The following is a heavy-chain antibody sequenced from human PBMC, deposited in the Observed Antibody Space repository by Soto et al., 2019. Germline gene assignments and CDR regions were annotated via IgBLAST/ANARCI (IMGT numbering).Heavy chain of an antibody. D-gene: IGHD2-15*01. Sequence: HPGGSLRLSCAASGFTFSSYAMSWVRQAPGKGLEWVSAISGSGGSTYYADSVKGRFTISRDNSKNTLYLQMNSLRAEDTAVYYCAKGRCSGGSCYNYYYYMDVWGKGTTVTVSS. CDR2: ISGSGGST. CDR3: AKGRCSGGSCYNYYYYMDV. CDR1: GFTFSSYA. V-gene: IGHV3-23*01. J-gene: IGHJ6*03.